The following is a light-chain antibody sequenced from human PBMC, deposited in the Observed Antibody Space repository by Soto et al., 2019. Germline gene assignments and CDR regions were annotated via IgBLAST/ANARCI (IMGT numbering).Light chain of an antibody. Sequence: EIVLTQSPGTLSLSPGERATLSCRASQSVSRSYLVWYQQRPGQPPRLLIYGTSNRAAGIPDRFTGTGSGTDFTLTIYRLEPEDSAVYYCQQYGSSALTFGGGTKV. J-gene: IGKJ4*01. V-gene: IGKV3-20*01. CDR3: QQYGSSALT. CDR2: GTS. CDR1: QSVSRSY.